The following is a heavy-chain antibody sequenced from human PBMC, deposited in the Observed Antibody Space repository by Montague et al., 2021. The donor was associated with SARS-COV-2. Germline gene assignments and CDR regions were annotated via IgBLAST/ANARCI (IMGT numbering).Heavy chain of an antibody. D-gene: IGHD4/OR15-4a*01. Sequence: ETLSLTCAISGGSFSNYYWRWLRQPPGKGLEWIGEVNQSGTTIYNPSVKSGVTISGDTSKNQFYLRLNSVTAADTAVYYCARGRRPVVLPGAGPAGRAFDIRGQGTMVTVSS. V-gene: IGHV4-34*01. CDR2: VNQSGTT. CDR3: ARGRRPVVLPGAGPAGRAFDI. J-gene: IGHJ3*02. CDR1: GGSFSNYY.